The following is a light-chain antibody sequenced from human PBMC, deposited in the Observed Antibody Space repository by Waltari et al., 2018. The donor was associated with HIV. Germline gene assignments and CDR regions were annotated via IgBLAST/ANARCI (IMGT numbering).Light chain of an antibody. CDR2: DVT. J-gene: IGLJ2*01. Sequence: SALTQPPSASGSPGQSVAIPCPGSSNDIGPSNFVSWYQPHPGKAPKLSMYDVTRQPPGIPDRFSGSKSGYTASLTVSGLQVEDEADYYCVSYTEKDTFLLFGGGTKLAV. CDR1: SNDIGPSNF. CDR3: VSYTEKDTFLL. V-gene: IGLV2-8*01.